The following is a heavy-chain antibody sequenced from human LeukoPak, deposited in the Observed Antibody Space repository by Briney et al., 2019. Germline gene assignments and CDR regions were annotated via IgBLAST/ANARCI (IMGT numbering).Heavy chain of an antibody. CDR3: ARETTTMVRGVINDYYGMDV. V-gene: IGHV3-7*03. Sequence: GGSLRLSCAASGFTYSSYWMSWVRQARGKGLEWVADIKQDGSEKYYVDSVKGRFTISRDNAKNSLYLQMNSLRAEDTAVYYCARETTTMVRGVINDYYGMDVWGKGTTVTVSS. CDR2: IKQDGSEK. CDR1: GFTYSSYW. J-gene: IGHJ6*04. D-gene: IGHD3-10*01.